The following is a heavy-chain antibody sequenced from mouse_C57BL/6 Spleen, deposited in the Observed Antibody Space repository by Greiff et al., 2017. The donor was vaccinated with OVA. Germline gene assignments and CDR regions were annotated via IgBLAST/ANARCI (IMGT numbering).Heavy chain of an antibody. CDR2: IWTGGGT. D-gene: IGHD1-1*01. V-gene: IGHV2-9-1*01. CDR1: GFSLTSYA. CDR3: ARNWSYGSSFYAMDY. Sequence: VQLQQSGPGLVAPSQSLSITCTVSGFSLTSYAISWVRQPPGKGLEWLGVIWTGGGTNYNSALKSRLSISKDNSKSQVFLKMNSLQTDDTARYYCARNWSYGSSFYAMDYWGQGTSVTVSS. J-gene: IGHJ4*01.